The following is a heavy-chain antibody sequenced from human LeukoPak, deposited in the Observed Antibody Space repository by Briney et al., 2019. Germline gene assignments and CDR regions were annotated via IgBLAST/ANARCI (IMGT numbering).Heavy chain of an antibody. V-gene: IGHV1-46*01. D-gene: IGHD1-26*01. J-gene: IGHJ4*02. CDR3: ARGYLSGSYDGN. Sequence: GASVKVSCKASGYTFTSYYMHWVRQAPGQGLEWMGIINPSGGSTSYAQKFQGRVTMTRDTSISTAYMELSRLRSDDTAVYYCARGYLSGSYDGNWGQGTLVTVSS. CDR2: INPSGGST. CDR1: GYTFTSYY.